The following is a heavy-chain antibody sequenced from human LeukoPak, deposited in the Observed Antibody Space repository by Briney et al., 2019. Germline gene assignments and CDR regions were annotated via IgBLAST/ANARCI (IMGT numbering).Heavy chain of an antibody. D-gene: IGHD1-26*01. CDR3: ARDQVWEPTDYYYYYGMDV. V-gene: IGHV4-61*02. CDR1: GGSISNGSYY. CDR2: IYTSGST. J-gene: IGHJ6*02. Sequence: PSQTLSLTCTVSGGSISNGSYYWSWIRQPAGKGLEWIGRIYTSGSTNYNPSLKSRVTISVDKSKNQFSLKLSSVTAADTAVYYCARDQVWEPTDYYYYYGMDVWGQGTTVTVSS.